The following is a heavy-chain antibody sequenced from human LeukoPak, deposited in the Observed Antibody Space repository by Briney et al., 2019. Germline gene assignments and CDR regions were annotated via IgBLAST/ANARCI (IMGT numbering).Heavy chain of an antibody. CDR1: GGSISSSSYY. CDR3: ARKPDSRNWFDP. CDR2: IYYSGST. Sequence: SETLSLTCTVSGGSISSSSYYWGWIRQPPGKGLEWIGSIYYSGSTYYNPSLKSRVTMSVDTSKNQFSLRLNSVTAVDTAVYYCARKPDSRNWFDPWGQGTLVIVSS. V-gene: IGHV4-39*07. J-gene: IGHJ5*02. D-gene: IGHD1-14*01.